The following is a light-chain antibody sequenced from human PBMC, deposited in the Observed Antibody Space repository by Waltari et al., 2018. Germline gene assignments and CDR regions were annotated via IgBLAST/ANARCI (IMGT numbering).Light chain of an antibody. V-gene: IGLV1-44*01. CDR3: AAWDDSLTLVV. CDR1: SSNIGRTS. CDR2: SSS. J-gene: IGLJ2*01. Sequence: QSVLTQPPSASGTPGQRVTISCSGTSSNIGRTSVNWYQQLPGMAPKLLIYSSSQRLSGVPDRFSASKSGTSATLAISGPQSEDEADYCCAAWDDSLTLVVFGGGTKLTVL.